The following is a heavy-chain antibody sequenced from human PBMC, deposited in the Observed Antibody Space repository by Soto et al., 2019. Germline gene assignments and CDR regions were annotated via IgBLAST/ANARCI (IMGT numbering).Heavy chain of an antibody. CDR1: GFTFSSYA. CDR3: ARGEYYYDSSGYFSLDY. CDR2: ISSNGGST. Sequence: GGAQRLCFAASGFTFSSYAMHWVRQAPGKGLEYVSAISSNGGSTYYADSVKGRFTISRDNSKNTLYLQMGSLRAEDMAVYYCARGEYYYDSSGYFSLDYWGQGTLVTVSS. J-gene: IGHJ4*02. V-gene: IGHV3-64*02. D-gene: IGHD3-22*01.